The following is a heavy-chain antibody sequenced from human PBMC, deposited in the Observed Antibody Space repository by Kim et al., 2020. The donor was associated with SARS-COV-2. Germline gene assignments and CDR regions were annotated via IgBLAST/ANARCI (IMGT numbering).Heavy chain of an antibody. Sequence: ASVKVSCKASGYTFTSYGISWVRQAPGQGLEWMGWISAYNGNTNYAQKLQGRVTMTTDTSTSTAYMELRSLRSDDTAVYYCARAPHIVVVPAAPGDLNFWQQSPGATLKYYYYGMDVWGQGTTVTVSS. J-gene: IGHJ6*02. CDR1: GYTFTSYG. CDR2: ISAYNGNT. D-gene: IGHD2-2*01. V-gene: IGHV1-18*01. CDR3: ARAPHIVVVPAAPGDLNFWQQSPGATLKYYYYGMDV.